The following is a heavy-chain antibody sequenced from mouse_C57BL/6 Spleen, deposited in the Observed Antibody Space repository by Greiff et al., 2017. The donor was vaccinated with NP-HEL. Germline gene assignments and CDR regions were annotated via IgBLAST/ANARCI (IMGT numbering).Heavy chain of an antibody. J-gene: IGHJ3*01. Sequence: VQLQQPGAELVMPGASVKLSCKASGYTFTSYWMHWVKQRPGQGLEWIGEIDPSDSYTNYNQKFKGKSTLTVDKSSSTAYMQLSSLTSEDSAVYCGARGGAWFAYWGQVTLVTVSA. CDR3: ARGGAWFAY. CDR1: GYTFTSYW. CDR2: IDPSDSYT. V-gene: IGHV1-69*01.